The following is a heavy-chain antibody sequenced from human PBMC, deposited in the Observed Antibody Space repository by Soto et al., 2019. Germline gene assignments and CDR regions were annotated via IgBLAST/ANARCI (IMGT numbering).Heavy chain of an antibody. Sequence: QVHLVQSGAEVKKPGASVKVSCKASGYSFTDFYMHWVRQAPGQGLEWLGWINPNTGDTDYAQIFQGRVSLTRDTSTGTAYMEMTRLTSDDTAVYYCAKDPPRGVQLVVGDFWGQGTLVTVSS. D-gene: IGHD3-10*01. CDR3: AKDPPRGVQLVVGDF. CDR2: INPNTGDT. CDR1: GYSFTDFY. V-gene: IGHV1-2*02. J-gene: IGHJ4*02.